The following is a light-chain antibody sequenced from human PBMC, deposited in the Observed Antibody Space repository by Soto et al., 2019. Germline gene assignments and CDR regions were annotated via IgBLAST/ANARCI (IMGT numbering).Light chain of an antibody. J-gene: IGKJ2*01. CDR2: WAS. V-gene: IGKV4-1*01. Sequence: DFVMTQSPDSLSVSLGERATIRCKSSQNVLYSSDNKNYLARYQQKPGQSPRLLIYWASTRESGVPDRFRGSGSGTDFTLTISSVQAEDVAGYYCQQYYSPPYTFGQGTKLEIK. CDR3: QQYYSPPYT. CDR1: QNVLYSSDNKNY.